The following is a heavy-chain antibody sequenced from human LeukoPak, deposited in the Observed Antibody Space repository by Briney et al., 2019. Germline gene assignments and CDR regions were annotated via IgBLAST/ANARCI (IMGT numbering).Heavy chain of an antibody. Sequence: GGSLRLSCAASGFTFSSYGMHWVRQAPGKGPEWVAFIRYDGSNKYYADSVKGRFTISRDNSKNTPYLQMNSLRAEDTAVYYCAKDGTDYFDYWGQGTLVTVSS. J-gene: IGHJ4*02. D-gene: IGHD6-13*01. CDR2: IRYDGSNK. CDR1: GFTFSSYG. V-gene: IGHV3-30*02. CDR3: AKDGTDYFDY.